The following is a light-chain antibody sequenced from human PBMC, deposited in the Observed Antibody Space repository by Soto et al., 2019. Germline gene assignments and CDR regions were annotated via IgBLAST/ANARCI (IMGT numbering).Light chain of an antibody. Sequence: DTPMTQSPSSLSASVGDRVTITCRASQGIYNYLAWYQQKPGKVPKILIYAASSLVSGVPSRFSGSGSGTDFTLTISSLQPEDVATYYCQKCNSAPFTFGRGTKVDIK. CDR1: QGIYNY. J-gene: IGKJ3*01. CDR3: QKCNSAPFT. V-gene: IGKV1-27*01. CDR2: AAS.